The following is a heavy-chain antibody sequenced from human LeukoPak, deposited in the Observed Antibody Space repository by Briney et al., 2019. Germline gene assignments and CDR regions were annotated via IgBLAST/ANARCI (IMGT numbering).Heavy chain of an antibody. J-gene: IGHJ4*02. Sequence: ASVKVSCKASGYTFTSYAMHWVRQAPGQRLEWMGWINAGNGNTKYSQKFQGRVTITRDTSASTAYMELSSLRSEDTAVYYCARALKERYYYDSSGYYCDYWGQGTLVTVSS. V-gene: IGHV1-3*01. CDR3: ARALKERYYYDSSGYYCDY. D-gene: IGHD3-22*01. CDR1: GYTFTSYA. CDR2: INAGNGNT.